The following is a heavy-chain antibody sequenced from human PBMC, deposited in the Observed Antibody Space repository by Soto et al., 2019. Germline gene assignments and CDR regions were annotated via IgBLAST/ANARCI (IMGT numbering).Heavy chain of an antibody. CDR3: AKGIEVGATRYDYYYGMDV. CDR1: GYSFTSYW. CDR2: IYPGDSDT. V-gene: IGHV5-51*01. J-gene: IGHJ6*02. D-gene: IGHD1-26*01. Sequence: PGESLKISCKGSGYSFTSYWIGWVRQMPGKGLEWMGIIYPGDSDTRYSPSFQGQVTISADKSISTAYLQWSSLKASDTAMYYCAKGIEVGATRYDYYYGMDVWGQGTTVTVSS.